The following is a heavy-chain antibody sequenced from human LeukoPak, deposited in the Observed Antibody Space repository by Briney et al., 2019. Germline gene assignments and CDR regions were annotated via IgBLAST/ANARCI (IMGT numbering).Heavy chain of an antibody. J-gene: IGHJ6*03. CDR1: GFTFSSYA. D-gene: IGHD2/OR15-2a*01. Sequence: GGSLRLSCAVSGFTFSSYAMSWVRQAPGKGLEWVSAISGSGDSTYYADSVKGRFTISRDSAKNSLALQMHSLRAEDTAVYYCTGGSDKVLSGEYYYYMDVWGTGTTVTVSS. V-gene: IGHV3-23*01. CDR2: ISGSGDST. CDR3: TGGSDKVLSGEYYYYMDV.